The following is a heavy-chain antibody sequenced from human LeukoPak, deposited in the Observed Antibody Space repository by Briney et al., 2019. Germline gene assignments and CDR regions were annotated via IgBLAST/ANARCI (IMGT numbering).Heavy chain of an antibody. V-gene: IGHV4-59*11. Sequence: SETLSLTCTVSGGSISSHYWSWIRQPPGKGLEWIGYIYYSGSTNYTNYNPSLKSRVTISVDTSKNQFSLKLSSVTAADTAVYYCARAERTFYNWNYGWFDPWGQGTLVTVSS. CDR2: IYYSGSTNYT. D-gene: IGHD1-7*01. CDR3: ARAERTFYNWNYGWFDP. CDR1: GGSISSHY. J-gene: IGHJ5*02.